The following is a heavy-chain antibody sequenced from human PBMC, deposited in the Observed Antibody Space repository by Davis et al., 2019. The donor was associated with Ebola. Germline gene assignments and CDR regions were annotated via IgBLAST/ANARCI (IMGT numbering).Heavy chain of an antibody. CDR2: IRQDGSEE. CDR3: SRGGAVKFDY. D-gene: IGHD4-17*01. J-gene: IGHJ4*02. CDR1: GFTFSSYW. Sequence: GESLKISCAASGFTFSSYWMSWVRQAPGEGLEWVANIRQDGSEEYYMDSVKGRFTISRDNTKNSLYLQMNSLRDEDTALYYCSRGGAVKFDYWGQGTLVTVSS. V-gene: IGHV3-7*01.